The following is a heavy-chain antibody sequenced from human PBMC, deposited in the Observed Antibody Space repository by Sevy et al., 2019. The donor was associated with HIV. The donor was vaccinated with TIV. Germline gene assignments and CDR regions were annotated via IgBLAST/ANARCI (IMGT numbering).Heavy chain of an antibody. CDR1: GFTFSDYY. Sequence: GGSLRLSCAASGFTFSDYYMSWIRQAPGKGLDWVSYISITSDTIYYADSVKGQFTVSRDNAKDSLYLQMNFLKAEDTAVYYWAGFRNRNFDYWGQGTLVNVSS. J-gene: IGHJ4*02. CDR2: ISITSDTI. CDR3: AGFRNRNFDY. V-gene: IGHV3-11*01.